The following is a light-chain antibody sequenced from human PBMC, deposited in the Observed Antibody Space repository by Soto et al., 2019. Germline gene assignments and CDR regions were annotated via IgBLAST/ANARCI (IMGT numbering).Light chain of an antibody. Sequence: VLMTQTPATLSVSPGEGATRSCRASQSVSSSYLAWYQQKPGQPPTLLIYGASTRATGIPPRFSGSGSGTEFTLTISSLQSEDFAVYYCQQHGSSPQTFGQGTKVDI. V-gene: IGKV3-15*01. CDR2: GAS. CDR3: QQHGSSPQT. J-gene: IGKJ1*01. CDR1: QSVSSSY.